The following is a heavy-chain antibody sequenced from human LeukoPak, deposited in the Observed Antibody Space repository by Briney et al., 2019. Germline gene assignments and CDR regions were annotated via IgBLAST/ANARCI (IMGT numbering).Heavy chain of an antibody. CDR3: ARSEESIAVAGTFDY. J-gene: IGHJ4*02. D-gene: IGHD6-19*01. Sequence: SETLSLTCAVYGGSFSGYYWSWIRQPPGKGLEWIEEINHSGSTNYNPSLKSRVTISVDTSKNQFSLKLSSVTAADTAVYYCARSEESIAVAGTFDYWGQGTLVTVSS. CDR1: GGSFSGYY. V-gene: IGHV4-34*01. CDR2: INHSGST.